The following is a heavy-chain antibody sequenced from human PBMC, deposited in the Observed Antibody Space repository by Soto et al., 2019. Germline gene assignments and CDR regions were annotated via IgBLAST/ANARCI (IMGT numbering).Heavy chain of an antibody. CDR3: ASWPSGRDDYNY. V-gene: IGHV4-38-2*01. Sequence: PSETLSLTCAVSGFSISSGCYWGWIRQPPGKGLEWIGTISHSGSTYYNPSLKSRVAISLDTSKNQFSLRLSSVTAADTAVYYCASWPSGRDDYNYWGQGTLVTVSS. D-gene: IGHD4-4*01. CDR2: ISHSGST. CDR1: GFSISSGCY. J-gene: IGHJ4*02.